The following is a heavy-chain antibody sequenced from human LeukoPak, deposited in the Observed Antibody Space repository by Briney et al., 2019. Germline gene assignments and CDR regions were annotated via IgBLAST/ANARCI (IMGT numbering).Heavy chain of an antibody. CDR1: GGTFISYA. V-gene: IGHV1-69*13. CDR2: IIPIFGTA. D-gene: IGHD2/OR15-2a*01. J-gene: IGHJ4*02. Sequence: GASVKVSCKASGGTFISYAISWVRQAPGQGLEWVGGIIPIFGTANYAQKFQGRVTITADESTSAAYTELSSLRSEDTAVYYCARGESLSPANDNFDYWGPGTLVTVSS. CDR3: ARGESLSPANDNFDY.